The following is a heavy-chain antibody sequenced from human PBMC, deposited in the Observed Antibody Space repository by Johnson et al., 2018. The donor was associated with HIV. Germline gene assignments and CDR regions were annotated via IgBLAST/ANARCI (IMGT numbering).Heavy chain of an antibody. D-gene: IGHD6-13*01. V-gene: IGHV3-23*04. CDR1: GFTFDDYA. Sequence: VQLVESGGGLVQPGRSLRLSCAASGFTFDDYAMHWVRQAPGKGLEWVSAISGSGGSTYYADSVKGRFTISRDNSKNTVFLQMNSLRSDDTAVYFCARDQAYRSSWAFSFDIWGQGTMVTVSS. J-gene: IGHJ3*02. CDR3: ARDQAYRSSWAFSFDI. CDR2: ISGSGGST.